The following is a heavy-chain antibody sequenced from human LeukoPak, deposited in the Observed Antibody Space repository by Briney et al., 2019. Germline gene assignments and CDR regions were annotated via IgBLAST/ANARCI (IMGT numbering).Heavy chain of an antibody. CDR2: ISNDGAST. D-gene: IGHD2-21*01. V-gene: IGHV3-64D*09. Sequence: GGSLRLSCSASGFTFSSSAMHWVRQSPGKGLEYVSAISNDGASTYYADSVQGRFTISRDNSKNTLYLQMSSLRAEDTALYYRVRGISGDCADWGQGTLVTVSS. CDR3: VRGISGDCAD. CDR1: GFTFSSSA. J-gene: IGHJ4*02.